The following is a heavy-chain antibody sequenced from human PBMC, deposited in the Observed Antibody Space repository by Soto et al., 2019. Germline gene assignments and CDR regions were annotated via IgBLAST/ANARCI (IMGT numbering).Heavy chain of an antibody. J-gene: IGHJ4*02. V-gene: IGHV1-3*01. CDR3: ARENSGWYSFDF. CDR2: INAGNGNA. CDR1: GYTFTSYT. Sequence: ASVKVSCKASGYTFTSYTIHWVRQAPGQRLEWMGWINAGNGNARYSQKFQGRVTMTRDTSASTTYMELSSLRSEDTAVFFFARENSGWYSFDFWGQGTLVTVSS. D-gene: IGHD6-19*01.